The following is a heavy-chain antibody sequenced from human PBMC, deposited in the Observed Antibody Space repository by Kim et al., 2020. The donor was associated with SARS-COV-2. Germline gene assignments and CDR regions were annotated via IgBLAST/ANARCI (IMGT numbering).Heavy chain of an antibody. CDR1: GFSLSTSGMC. CDR2: IDWDDDK. Sequence: SGPTLVNPTQTLTLTCTFSGFSLSTSGMCVSWIRQPPGKALEWLALIDWDDDKYYSTSLKTRLTISKDTSKNQVVLTMTNMDPVDTATYYCARCENRGSYYGAGGYWGQGTLVTVSS. D-gene: IGHD1-26*01. CDR3: ARCENRGSYYGAGGY. J-gene: IGHJ4*02. V-gene: IGHV2-70*01.